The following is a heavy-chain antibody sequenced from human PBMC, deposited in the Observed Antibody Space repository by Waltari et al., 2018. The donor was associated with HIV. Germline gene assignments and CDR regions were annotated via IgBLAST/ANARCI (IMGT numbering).Heavy chain of an antibody. V-gene: IGHV3-7*01. CDR2: IKQDGSEK. Sequence: EVQLVESGGGLVQPGGSLRLSCAASGFTFSSHWMRWVRQAPGKGLEGVANIKQDGSEKYYVDSVKGRFTISRDNAKNSLYLQMNSLRAEDTAVYYCAGGGVLLWFGDLNWFDPWGQGTLVTVSS. J-gene: IGHJ5*02. CDR3: AGGGVLLWFGDLNWFDP. CDR1: GFTFSSHW. D-gene: IGHD3-10*01.